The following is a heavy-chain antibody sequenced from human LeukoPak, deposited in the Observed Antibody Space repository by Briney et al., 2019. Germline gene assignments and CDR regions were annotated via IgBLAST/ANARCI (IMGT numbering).Heavy chain of an antibody. CDR2: INPSGGST. J-gene: IGHJ4*02. V-gene: IGHV1-46*01. CDR3: ARIAAAGINRFDY. Sequence: ASVKVSCKASGYTFTSYGISWVRQAPGQGLEWMGIINPSGGSTSYAQKFQGRVTMTRDTSTSTVYMELSSLRSEDTAVYYCARIAAAGINRFDYWGQGTLVTVSS. D-gene: IGHD6-13*01. CDR1: GYTFTSYG.